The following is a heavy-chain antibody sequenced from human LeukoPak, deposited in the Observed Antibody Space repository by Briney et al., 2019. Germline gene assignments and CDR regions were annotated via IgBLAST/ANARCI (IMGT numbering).Heavy chain of an antibody. Sequence: GRSLRLSCAASGFTFSSYAMHWVRQAPGKGLEWVAVISYDGSNKYYADSVKGRFTISRDNAQNSLFLQMDGLRDDDTAVYFCARDAGASLLVRGHFDYWGQGTLVTVSS. CDR3: ARDAGASLLVRGHFDY. D-gene: IGHD6-6*01. J-gene: IGHJ4*02. CDR1: GFTFSSYA. CDR2: ISYDGSNK. V-gene: IGHV3-30-3*01.